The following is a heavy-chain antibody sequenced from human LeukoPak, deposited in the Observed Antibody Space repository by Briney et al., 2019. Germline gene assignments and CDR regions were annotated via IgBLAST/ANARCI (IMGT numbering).Heavy chain of an antibody. D-gene: IGHD3-3*01. CDR3: ARDLGTYYDFWSGPGWFDP. V-gene: IGHV3-7*01. CDR1: GFTFSSYA. Sequence: GGSLRLSCAASGFTFSSYAMSWVRQAPGKGLEWVANIKQDGGEKYYVDSVKGRFTISRDNAKNSQYLQMNSLRGEDTAVYYCARDLGTYYDFWSGPGWFDPWGQGALVTVSS. CDR2: IKQDGGEK. J-gene: IGHJ5*02.